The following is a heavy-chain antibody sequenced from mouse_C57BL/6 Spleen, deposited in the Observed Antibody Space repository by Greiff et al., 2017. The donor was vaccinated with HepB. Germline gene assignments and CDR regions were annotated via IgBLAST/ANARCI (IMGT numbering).Heavy chain of an antibody. V-gene: IGHV1-53*01. CDR1: GYTFTSYW. CDR3: ATVRRGYYAMDY. J-gene: IGHJ4*01. D-gene: IGHD2-14*01. CDR2: INPSNGGT. Sequence: QVQLQQSGTELVKPGASVKLSCKASGYTFTSYWMHWVKQRPGQGLEWIGNINPSNGGTNYNEKFKSKATLTVDKSSSTAYMQLSSLTSEDSAVYYCATVRRGYYAMDYWGQGTSVTVSS.